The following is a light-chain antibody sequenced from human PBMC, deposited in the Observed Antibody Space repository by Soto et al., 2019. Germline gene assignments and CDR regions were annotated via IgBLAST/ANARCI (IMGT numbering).Light chain of an antibody. J-gene: IGKJ5*01. CDR3: QQYKCWPIT. Sequence: EVVMTQSPATLSVSPGERVTLSCRSSQSVADNLAWFQQKPGQGPRLLIYGASTRATGIPARFSGSGSETAFTLTVSSRRSEDSAVYYCQQYKCWPITFGQGLRLEI. V-gene: IGKV3-15*01. CDR1: QSVADN. CDR2: GAS.